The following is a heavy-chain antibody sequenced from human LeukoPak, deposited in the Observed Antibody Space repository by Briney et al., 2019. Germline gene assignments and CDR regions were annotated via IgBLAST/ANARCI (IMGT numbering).Heavy chain of an antibody. V-gene: IGHV1-8*01. CDR1: GYTFTNYD. CDR3: ARGPVSTHGMDV. J-gene: IGHJ6*02. CDR2: RNPNSGRT. Sequence: ASVKVSCKASGYTFTNYDINWVRQATGQGLEWMGWRNPNSGRTGFAQKFQGRLTMTADTSISTAYMELSSLTSDDTAVYYSARGPVSTHGMDVWGQGTTVTVSS. D-gene: IGHD6-13*01.